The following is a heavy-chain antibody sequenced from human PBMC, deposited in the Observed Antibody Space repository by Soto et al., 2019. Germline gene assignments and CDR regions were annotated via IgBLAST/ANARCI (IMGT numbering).Heavy chain of an antibody. V-gene: IGHV3-48*03. CDR3: ARDSRSIAADIYYYYGMDV. J-gene: IGHJ6*02. CDR1: GFTFSSYE. CDR2: ISSSGSTI. D-gene: IGHD6-6*01. Sequence: GGSLRLSCAASGFTFSSYEMNWVRQAPGKGLEWVSYISSSGSTIYYADYVKGRFTIYKANATNSLCLQMNSLRAEATAVYYCARDSRSIAADIYYYYGMDVWGQGTTVTVSS.